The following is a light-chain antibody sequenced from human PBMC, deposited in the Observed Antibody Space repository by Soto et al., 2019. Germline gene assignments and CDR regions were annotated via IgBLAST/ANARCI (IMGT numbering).Light chain of an antibody. CDR3: MQRLGFPT. V-gene: IGKV2-40*01. Sequence: EPASISCRSSQSLLDRDDGNIYLDWYLQKPGQSPRTSGVPDTFSGSGSGTDFTLKISRVEPDDVGIFSCMQRLGFPTFGQGTRLEIK. CDR1: QSLLDRDDGNIY. J-gene: IGKJ5*01.